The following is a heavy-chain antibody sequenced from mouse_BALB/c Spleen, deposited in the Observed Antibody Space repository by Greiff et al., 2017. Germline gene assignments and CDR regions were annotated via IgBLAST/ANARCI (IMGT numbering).Heavy chain of an antibody. CDR2: IWGDGST. J-gene: IGHJ3*01. V-gene: IGHV2-3*01. D-gene: IGHD2-14*01. CDR3: AKNPYRYDGAWFAY. CDR1: GFSLTSYG. Sequence: VHLVESGPGLVAPSQSLSITCTVSGFSLTSYGVSWVRQPPGKGLEWLGVIWGDGSTNYHSALISRLSISKDNSKSQVFLKLNSLQTDDTATYYCAKNPYRYDGAWFAYWGQGTLVTVSA.